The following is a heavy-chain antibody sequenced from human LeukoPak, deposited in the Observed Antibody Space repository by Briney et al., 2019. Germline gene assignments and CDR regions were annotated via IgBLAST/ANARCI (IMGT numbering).Heavy chain of an antibody. CDR3: AREPDA. CDR1: GGSISGSRYY. J-gene: IGHJ5*02. V-gene: IGHV4-39*07. CDR2: VNDGGSA. Sequence: SQTLSLTCSVSGGSISGSRYYWDWIRQPPAKGLEWVATVNDGGSALYNPSLRSRATISVDTSKNQFSLRLTSVTAADTAVYYCAREPDAWGQGTLVTVSS.